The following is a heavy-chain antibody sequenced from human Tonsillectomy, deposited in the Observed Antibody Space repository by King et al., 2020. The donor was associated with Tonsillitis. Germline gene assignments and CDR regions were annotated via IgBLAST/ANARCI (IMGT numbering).Heavy chain of an antibody. Sequence: VQLVESGGGSAQPGGSLRLSCAASGFTFSNYWMHWARQAPGKGLEWVSPSNLDGSYTNYVESVKGRFTISRDNAKNTFYMQMNRLRAEDTALYYCVGEGFGELWGQGTLVTVSS. CDR1: GFTFSNYW. J-gene: IGHJ4*02. V-gene: IGHV3-74*01. D-gene: IGHD3-10*01. CDR2: SNLDGSYT. CDR3: VGEGFGEL.